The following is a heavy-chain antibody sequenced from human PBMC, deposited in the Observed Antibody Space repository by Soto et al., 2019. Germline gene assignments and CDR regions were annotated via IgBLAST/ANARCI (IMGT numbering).Heavy chain of an antibody. D-gene: IGHD1-26*01. J-gene: IGHJ6*02. CDR1: GGSFSGYY. Sequence: SETLSLTCAVYGGSFSGYYCSWIRQPPVKGLEWIGEINHSGSTNYNPSLKSRVTISVDTSKNQFSLNLSSVTAPDTAVYYCARDWRVGVLSYYGMEVGGQGATV. V-gene: IGHV4-34*01. CDR3: ARDWRVGVLSYYGMEV. CDR2: INHSGST.